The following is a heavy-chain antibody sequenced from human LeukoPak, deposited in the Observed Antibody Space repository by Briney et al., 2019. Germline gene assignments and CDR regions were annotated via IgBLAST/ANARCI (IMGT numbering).Heavy chain of an antibody. Sequence: SVKVSCTASGGTFSSYAVSWVRQAPGQGLEWMGGIISIFGTANYAQKFQGRVTITADESTSTAYMELSSLRSEDTAVYYCARDRKRGYCSSTSCYSHPLDYWGQGTLVTVSS. J-gene: IGHJ4*02. CDR1: GGTFSSYA. CDR2: IISIFGTA. D-gene: IGHD2-2*02. CDR3: ARDRKRGYCSSTSCYSHPLDY. V-gene: IGHV1-69*01.